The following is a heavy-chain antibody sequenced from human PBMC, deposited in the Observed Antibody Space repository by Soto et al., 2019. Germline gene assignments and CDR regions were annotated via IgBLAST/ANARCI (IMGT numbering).Heavy chain of an antibody. D-gene: IGHD1-26*01. CDR2: IKQDGSEK. J-gene: IGHJ3*02. V-gene: IGHV3-7*03. Sequence: GWSLRLSCAASGFTFSSYWMSWVRHAPGKGLEWVANIKQDGSEKYYVDSVKGRFTISRDNAKNSLYLQMNSLRAEDTAVYYSETDIDWVGAWYPPKDVFDIWVQGTMVTVSS. CDR3: ETDIDWVGAWYPPKDVFDI. CDR1: GFTFSSYW.